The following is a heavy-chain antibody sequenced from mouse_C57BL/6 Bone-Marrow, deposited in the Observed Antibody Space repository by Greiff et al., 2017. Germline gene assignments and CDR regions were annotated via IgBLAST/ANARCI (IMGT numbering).Heavy chain of an antibody. CDR3: ARDQKATYAMDY. CDR2: ISDGGSYT. D-gene: IGHD3-2*02. Sequence: EVKLMESGGGLVKPGGSLKLSCAASGFPFSSYAMSWVRQTPEKRLEWVATISDGGSYTYYPDNVKGRFTISRDNAKNNLYLQMSHLKSEDTAMYYCARDQKATYAMDYWGQGTSVTVSS. V-gene: IGHV5-4*01. CDR1: GFPFSSYA. J-gene: IGHJ4*01.